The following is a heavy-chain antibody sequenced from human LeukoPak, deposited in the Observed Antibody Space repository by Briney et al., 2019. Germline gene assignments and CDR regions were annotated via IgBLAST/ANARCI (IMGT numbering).Heavy chain of an antibody. D-gene: IGHD3-22*01. V-gene: IGHV3-23*01. CDR1: GFTSSSYA. Sequence: GGSLRLSCAASGFTSSSYAMRWVRQAPGKGLEWVSAISPSSGTFYADSVKGRFTISRDNSKNTLYLQMNSLRAEDTAVYYCARPQSSSGYYWPFDDWGQGTLVTVSS. J-gene: IGHJ4*02. CDR3: ARPQSSSGYYWPFDD. CDR2: ISPSSGT.